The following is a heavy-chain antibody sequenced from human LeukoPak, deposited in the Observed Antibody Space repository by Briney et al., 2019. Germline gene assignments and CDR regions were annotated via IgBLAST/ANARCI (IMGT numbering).Heavy chain of an antibody. CDR1: SYTFTNHG. D-gene: IGHD2-2*01. CDR3: ARALGLQLVDVFDF. Sequence: ASVKVSCKTSSYTFTNHGINWVRQAPGQGLEWMGWINPNNGRTRFPESLQGRLTMTRDTPTTTAYMELRSLTSDDTAIYYCARALGLQLVDVFDFWGQGTLVTVSS. CDR2: INPNNGRT. J-gene: IGHJ4*02. V-gene: IGHV1-18*01.